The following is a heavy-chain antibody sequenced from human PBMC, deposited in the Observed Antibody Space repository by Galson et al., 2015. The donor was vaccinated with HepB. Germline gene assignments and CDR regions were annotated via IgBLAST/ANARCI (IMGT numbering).Heavy chain of an antibody. CDR1: GDSVSSNSAA. Sequence: CAISGDSVSSNSAAWNWIRQSPSRGLEWLGRTYYRSKWYNDYAVPVKSRITINPDTSKNQFSLQLNSVTPEDTAVYYCARALSSSTYYDFWSGYPPADYFDYWGQGTLVTVSS. CDR3: ARALSSSTYYDFWSGYPPADYFDY. D-gene: IGHD3-3*01. V-gene: IGHV6-1*01. J-gene: IGHJ4*02. CDR2: TYYRSKWYN.